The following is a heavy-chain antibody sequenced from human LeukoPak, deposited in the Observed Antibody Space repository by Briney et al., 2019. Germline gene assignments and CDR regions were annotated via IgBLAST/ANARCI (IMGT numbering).Heavy chain of an antibody. D-gene: IGHD5-24*01. V-gene: IGHV5-51*01. CDR3: ARHHGMATTSPFAY. CDR2: IYPGDSDT. Sequence: GESLKISCRGSGTSFTSSWIGWVRQFPGKGLGGMGIIYPGDSDTRYSPSFQGQVTISADKSISTAYLQWSSLKASDTAMYYCARHHGMATTSPFAYWGQGTLVTVSS. CDR1: GTSFTSSW. J-gene: IGHJ4*02.